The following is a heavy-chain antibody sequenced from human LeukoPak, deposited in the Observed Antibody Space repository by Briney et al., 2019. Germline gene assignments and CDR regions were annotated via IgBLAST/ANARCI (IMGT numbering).Heavy chain of an antibody. CDR1: GGSISSYY. CDR2: IYYSGST. Sequence: SETLSLTCTVSGGSISSYYWSWIRQPPGKGLQRIAYIYYSGSTNYNPSLKSRVTISVDTSKNQFSLKLISVTAADTAVYYCASWYSSSSFGYFDYCGQGTLVTVSS. V-gene: IGHV4-59*01. J-gene: IGHJ4*02. D-gene: IGHD6-6*01. CDR3: ASWYSSSSFGYFDY.